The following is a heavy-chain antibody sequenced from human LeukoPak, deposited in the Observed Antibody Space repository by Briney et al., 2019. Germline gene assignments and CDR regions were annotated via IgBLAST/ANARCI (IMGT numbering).Heavy chain of an antibody. D-gene: IGHD3-10*01. Sequence: PSETLSLTCAVYGGSFSGYYWSWIRQPPGKGLEWIGEINHSGNTNYNPSLKSRVTISVDTSKNQFSLKLSSVTAADTAVYYCARGITMVRGVIASTDYWGQGTLVTVSS. CDR1: GGSFSGYY. J-gene: IGHJ4*02. CDR2: INHSGNT. V-gene: IGHV4-34*01. CDR3: ARGITMVRGVIASTDY.